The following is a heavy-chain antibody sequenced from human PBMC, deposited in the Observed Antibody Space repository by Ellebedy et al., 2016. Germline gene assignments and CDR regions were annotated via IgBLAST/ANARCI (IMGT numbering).Heavy chain of an antibody. Sequence: SETLSLTCAVYGGSFSGYYWSWIRQPPGKGLEWIGEINHSGSTNYNPFLKSRVTISVDTSKNQFSLKLSSVTAADTAVYYCARGIRRGLITMVRGVICDYWGQGTLVTVSS. CDR2: INHSGST. D-gene: IGHD3-10*01. V-gene: IGHV4-34*01. CDR3: ARGIRRGLITMVRGVICDY. J-gene: IGHJ4*02. CDR1: GGSFSGYY.